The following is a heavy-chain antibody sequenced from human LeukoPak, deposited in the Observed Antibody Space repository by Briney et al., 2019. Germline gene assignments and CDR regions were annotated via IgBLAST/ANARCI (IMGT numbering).Heavy chain of an antibody. V-gene: IGHV4-39*07. D-gene: IGHD3-16*02. Sequence: SETLSLTCTVSGGSISSSSYYWGWIRQPPGKGLEWIGSIYYSGSTYYNPSLKSRVTISVDTSKNQFSLKLRSVTAADTAVYYCARDENGYVWGSFRAWGQGTLVTVSS. CDR1: GGSISSSSYY. J-gene: IGHJ5*02. CDR2: IYYSGST. CDR3: ARDENGYVWGSFRA.